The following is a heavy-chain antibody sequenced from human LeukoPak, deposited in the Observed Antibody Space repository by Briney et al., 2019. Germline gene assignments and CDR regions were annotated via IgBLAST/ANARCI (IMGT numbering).Heavy chain of an antibody. CDR1: GFTFSSYG. V-gene: IGHV3-21*01. D-gene: IGHD6-6*01. CDR2: ISSSSSYI. CDR3: ARDWMGSSSHWFDP. Sequence: PGGSLRLSRAASGFTFSSYGVNWVRQAPGKGLEWVSSISSSSSYIYYADSVKGRFTISRDNAKNSLYLQMNSLRAEDTAVYYCARDWMGSSSHWFDPWGQGTLVTVSS. J-gene: IGHJ5*02.